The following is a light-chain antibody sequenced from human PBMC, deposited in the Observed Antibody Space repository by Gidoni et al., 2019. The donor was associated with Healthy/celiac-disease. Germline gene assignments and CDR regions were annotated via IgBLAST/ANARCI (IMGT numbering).Light chain of an antibody. CDR1: SSNIGSNT. Sequence: QSVLTQPPSASGTPGPRVTISCSGRSSNIGSNTVNWYQQLPGTAAKLLIYSNNQRPSGVPDRFSGSKSGTSASLAISGLQSEDEADYYCAAWDDSLNGPEVVFGGGTKLTVL. V-gene: IGLV1-44*01. CDR3: AAWDDSLNGPEVV. J-gene: IGLJ2*01. CDR2: SNN.